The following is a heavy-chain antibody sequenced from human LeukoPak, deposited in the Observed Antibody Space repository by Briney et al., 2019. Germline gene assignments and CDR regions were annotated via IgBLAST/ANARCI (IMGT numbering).Heavy chain of an antibody. Sequence: SETLSLTCAVYGGSFSGYYWSWIRQPPGKGLEWIGEINHSGSTNYNQSLKSRVTISVDTSKNQFSLKLSSVTAADTAVYYCAGIVVVAATRGDFDYWGQGTLVTVSS. V-gene: IGHV4-34*01. CDR1: GGSFSGYY. CDR3: AGIVVVAATRGDFDY. D-gene: IGHD2-15*01. J-gene: IGHJ4*02. CDR2: INHSGST.